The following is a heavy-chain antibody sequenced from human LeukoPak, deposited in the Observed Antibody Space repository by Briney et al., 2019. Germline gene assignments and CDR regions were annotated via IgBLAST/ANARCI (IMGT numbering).Heavy chain of an antibody. J-gene: IGHJ4*02. D-gene: IGHD3-10*01. Sequence: SETLSLTCAVYGGSFSGYYWSWVRQPPGKGLEWIGEINHSGSTNYNPSLKSRVTISVDTSKNQFSLKLSSVTAADTAVYYCARGRDLLWFGELPPKGFDYWGQGTLVTVSS. CDR1: GGSFSGYY. CDR3: ARGRDLLWFGELPPKGFDY. CDR2: INHSGST. V-gene: IGHV4-34*01.